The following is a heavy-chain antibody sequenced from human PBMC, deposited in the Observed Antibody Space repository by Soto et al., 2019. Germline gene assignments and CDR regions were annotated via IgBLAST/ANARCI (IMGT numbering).Heavy chain of an antibody. CDR1: GGSISSYY. Sequence: SETLSLTCTVSGGSISSYYWSWIRQPPGKGLEWIGYIYYSGSTNYNPSLKSRVTISVDTSKNQFSLKLSSVTAADTAVYYCARQAGITMVRGVIINWGQGTLVTVSS. D-gene: IGHD3-10*01. V-gene: IGHV4-59*08. CDR3: ARQAGITMVRGVIIN. CDR2: IYYSGST. J-gene: IGHJ4*02.